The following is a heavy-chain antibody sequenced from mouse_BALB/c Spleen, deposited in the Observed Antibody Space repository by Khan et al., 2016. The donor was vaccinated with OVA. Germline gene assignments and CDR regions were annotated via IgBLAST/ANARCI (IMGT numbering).Heavy chain of an antibody. CDR1: GYSFTGYF. CDR2: INPHIGET. Sequence: AQLQQSGPELVKPGASVKISCKASGYSFTGYFMHWVMQSHGKSLEWIGRINPHIGETFYNKKFKGKATLTVDESYSTAHMELRSLASEDSAVYFYARIEGSTCDCWGQGTTLTVSA. J-gene: IGHJ2*01. CDR3: ARIEGSTCDC. V-gene: IGHV1-20*02.